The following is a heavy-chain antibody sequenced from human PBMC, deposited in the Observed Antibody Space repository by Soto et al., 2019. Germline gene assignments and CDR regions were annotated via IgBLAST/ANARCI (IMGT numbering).Heavy chain of an antibody. CDR3: ARDHVVTTNWFDP. CDR1: GGSISSGGYY. CDR2: IYYSGST. J-gene: IGHJ5*02. Sequence: SETLSLTCTVSGGSISSGGYYWSWIRQHPGKGLEWIGYIYYSGSTYYNPSLKSRVTISVDTSKNQFSLKLSSVTAADTAVYYCARDHVVTTNWFDPWGQGTLVTVS. V-gene: IGHV4-31*03. D-gene: IGHD3-22*01.